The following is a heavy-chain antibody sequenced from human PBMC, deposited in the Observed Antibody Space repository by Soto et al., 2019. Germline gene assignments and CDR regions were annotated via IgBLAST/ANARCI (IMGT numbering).Heavy chain of an antibody. CDR2: ISSSGGNT. CDR1: GFTFSDYA. V-gene: IGHV3-23*01. D-gene: IGHD6-13*01. Sequence: ESGGGLVQPGGSLRLSCAASGFTFSDYAMTWVRQAPGKGLEWVSGISSSGGNTYYADSVKGRFTITRDNSKNTLSLQMDSLRAEDTAVYYCAKNGASSKTWYMWYYALDVWGQGTTVTVSS. CDR3: AKNGASSKTWYMWYYALDV. J-gene: IGHJ6*02.